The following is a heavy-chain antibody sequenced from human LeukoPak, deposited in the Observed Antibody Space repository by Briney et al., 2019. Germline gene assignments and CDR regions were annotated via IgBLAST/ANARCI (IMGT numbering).Heavy chain of an antibody. D-gene: IGHD4-17*01. CDR2: IYYSGST. Sequence: KPSETLSLTCTVSGGSISRYYWSWIRQPPGKGLEWIGYIYYSGSTNYNPSLKSRVTISVDTSKNQFSLKLSSVTAADTAVYYCARALYYGDLYYFDYWGQGTLVTVSS. CDR3: ARALYYGDLYYFDY. J-gene: IGHJ4*02. V-gene: IGHV4-59*01. CDR1: GGSISRYY.